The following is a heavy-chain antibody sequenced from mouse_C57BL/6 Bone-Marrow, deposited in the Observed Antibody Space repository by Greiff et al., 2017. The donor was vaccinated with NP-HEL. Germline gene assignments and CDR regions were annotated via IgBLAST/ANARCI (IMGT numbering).Heavy chain of an antibody. CDR2: ISSGSSTI. Sequence: LVEESGGGLVQPGGSRKLSCAASGFTFSSFGMHWVRQAPEKGLEWVAYISSGSSTIYYADTVKGRFTISRDNPKNTLFLQMTSLRSEDTAMYYCARSYYGNLDYWGQGTTLTVSS. J-gene: IGHJ2*01. CDR3: ARSYYGNLDY. D-gene: IGHD2-10*01. CDR1: GFTFSSFG. V-gene: IGHV5-17*02.